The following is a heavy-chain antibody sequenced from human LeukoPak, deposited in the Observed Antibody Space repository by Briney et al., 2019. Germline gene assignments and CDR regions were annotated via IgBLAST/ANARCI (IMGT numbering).Heavy chain of an antibody. D-gene: IGHD3-3*01. CDR1: GFTFSSYG. CDR3: AKDSQPPGGITIFGKDFDY. V-gene: IGHV3-30*02. CDR2: IGYDGSNK. Sequence: GGSLRLSCAASGFTFSSYGMHWVRQAPGKGLEWVAFIGYDGSNKYYADSVKGRFTISRDNSKNTLYLQMNSLRAEDTAVYYCAKDSQPPGGITIFGKDFDYWGQGTLVTVSS. J-gene: IGHJ4*02.